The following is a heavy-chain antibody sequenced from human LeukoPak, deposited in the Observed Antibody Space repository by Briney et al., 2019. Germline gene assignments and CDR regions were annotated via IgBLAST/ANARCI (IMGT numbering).Heavy chain of an antibody. D-gene: IGHD6-19*01. CDR2: IRNKANGGTA. CDR1: GLIVSSNY. Sequence: GGSLRLSCAASGLIVSSNYMSWVRQAPGKGLEWVGFIRNKANGGTADYAASVKGRFTISRDDSKTIAYLQMNSLKTEDTAVYFCSRAYSTGWLGINDYWGQGALVTVSS. CDR3: SRAYSTGWLGINDY. J-gene: IGHJ4*02. V-gene: IGHV3-71*01.